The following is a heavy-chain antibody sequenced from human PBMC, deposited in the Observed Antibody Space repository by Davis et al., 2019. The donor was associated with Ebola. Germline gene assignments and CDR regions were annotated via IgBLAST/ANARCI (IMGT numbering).Heavy chain of an antibody. Sequence: MPSETLSLTCTVSGASISSGGYYWSWIRQYPGKGLEWTGNIHYSGRTYYNPSLKSRVTISVDTSKNQFSLKLSSVTAADTAVYYCAREGLIGVADYWGQGTLVTVSS. CDR2: IHYSGRT. V-gene: IGHV4-31*03. J-gene: IGHJ4*02. CDR3: AREGLIGVADY. CDR1: GASISSGGYY. D-gene: IGHD2/OR15-2a*01.